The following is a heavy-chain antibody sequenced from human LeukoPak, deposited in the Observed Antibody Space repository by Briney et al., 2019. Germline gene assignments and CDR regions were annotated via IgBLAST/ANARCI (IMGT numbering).Heavy chain of an antibody. V-gene: IGHV1-18*01. CDR2: ISAYNGNT. CDR3: ARDSVATEILRPSPYDY. Sequence: ASVKVSCKASGYTFTSYGISWVRQAPGQGLEWMGWISAYNGNTNYAQKLQGRVTMTTDTSTSTAYMGLRSLRSDDTAVYYCARDSVATEILRPSPYDYWGQGTLVTVSS. CDR1: GYTFTSYG. D-gene: IGHD5-12*01. J-gene: IGHJ4*02.